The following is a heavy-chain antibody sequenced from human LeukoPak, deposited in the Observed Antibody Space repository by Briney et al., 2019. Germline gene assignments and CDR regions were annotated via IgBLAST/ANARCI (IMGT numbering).Heavy chain of an antibody. J-gene: IGHJ6*03. CDR2: ISGDGGST. D-gene: IGHD4-17*01. Sequence: GESLRLSCAASGFTFDDYAMHWVRQAPGKGLEWVSLISGDGGSTYYADSVKGRFTISRDNSKNSLYLQMNSLRTEDTALYYCAKDALGGYGDYGYYYYYMDVWGKGTTVTVSS. CDR1: GFTFDDYA. V-gene: IGHV3-43*02. CDR3: AKDALGGYGDYGYYYYYMDV.